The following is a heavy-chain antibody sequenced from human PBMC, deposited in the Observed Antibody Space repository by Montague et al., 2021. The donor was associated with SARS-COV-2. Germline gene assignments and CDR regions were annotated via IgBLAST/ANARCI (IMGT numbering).Heavy chain of an antibody. CDR3: ARGRQHFNMIVVVMTGGEYYFDY. CDR2: INHRGTS. Sequence: SETLSLTCAVYGGSFSDNYWSWIRKHPGKGLEWIGEINHRGTSNYNPSLKSRVSISVDTSKNQFSLYLGSVTAADTAVYYCARGRQHFNMIVVVMTGGEYYFDYWGQGILVTVSS. V-gene: IGHV4-34*01. CDR1: GGSFSDNY. D-gene: IGHD3-22*01. J-gene: IGHJ4*02.